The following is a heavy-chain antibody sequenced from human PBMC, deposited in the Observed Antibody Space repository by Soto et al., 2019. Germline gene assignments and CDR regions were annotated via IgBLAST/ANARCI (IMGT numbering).Heavy chain of an antibody. CDR1: GGSLSNYY. D-gene: IGHD5-12*01. Sequence: QVQLHESGPGLVKPSETLSLTCSVSGGSLSNYYWSWIRQSPGKGLEWLGCVYYNGDTDINPSLKSRVTMSVDASKNQFSLKLTSVTTADTAVYFGARVGMWLDYGMDVWGQGTTVTVSS. CDR3: ARVGMWLDYGMDV. J-gene: IGHJ6*02. V-gene: IGHV4-59*01. CDR2: VYYNGDT.